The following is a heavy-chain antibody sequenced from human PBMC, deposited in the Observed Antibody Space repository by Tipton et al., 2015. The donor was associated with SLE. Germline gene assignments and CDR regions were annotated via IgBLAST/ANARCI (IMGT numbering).Heavy chain of an antibody. CDR3: ARDLYCSGGSCYYYYGMDV. V-gene: IGHV4-61*02. Sequence: TLSLTCTVSGDSISSAPSSGSHYWNWIRHPAGKGLEWIGRVYLSENTNYNPSLKSRVTMSSDTSKNQVSLKLTSVSAADTAVYFCARDLYCSGGSCYYYYGMDVWGQGTTVTVSS. J-gene: IGHJ6*02. CDR2: VYLSENT. D-gene: IGHD2-15*01. CDR1: GDSISSAPSSGSHY.